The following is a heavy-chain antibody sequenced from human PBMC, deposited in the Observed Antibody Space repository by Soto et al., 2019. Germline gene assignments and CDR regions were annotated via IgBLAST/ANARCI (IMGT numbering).Heavy chain of an antibody. J-gene: IGHJ4*01. CDR2: IYAGTIT. V-gene: IGHV3-53*01. CDR1: GITVSSYY. CDR3: ARIPYDNSGTIFVY. Sequence: GGSLRLCCAVSGITVSSYYMSWVRQAAGKGLEWVSVIYAGTITYYADSVKGRFTIYRXNXXXXLXLXMXXXXVEXTAVYXWARIPYDNSGTIFVYVGQGTLETVSS. D-gene: IGHD3-22*01.